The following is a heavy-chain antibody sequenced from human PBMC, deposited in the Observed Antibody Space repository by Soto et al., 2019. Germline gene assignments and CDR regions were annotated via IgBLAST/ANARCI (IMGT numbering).Heavy chain of an antibody. CDR1: GGSISSYY. J-gene: IGHJ4*02. V-gene: IGHV4-59*01. Sequence: SETLSLTCTVSGGSISSYYWSWIRQPPGKGLEWIGYIYYSGSTNYNPSLKSRVTISRDNSMHTLHLQMNSLRAEDTAVYFCAREWSLSVAAPGYWGQGTLVTVSS. CDR2: IYYSGST. D-gene: IGHD6-19*01. CDR3: AREWSLSVAAPGY.